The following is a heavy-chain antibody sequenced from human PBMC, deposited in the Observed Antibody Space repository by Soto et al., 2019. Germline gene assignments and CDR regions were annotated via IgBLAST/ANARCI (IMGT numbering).Heavy chain of an antibody. CDR1: GFTFSSYW. J-gene: IGHJ6*02. Sequence: EVQLVESGGDLVQPGGSLRLSCAASGFTFSSYWMHWVRQAPGKGLVWVSRLKSDGSGAIYADSVKGRFTVSRDNAKNTLYLLMSSLRDEDTAVYYCARESVVVADKFYYGMDVWGQGTTVTVSS. CDR2: LKSDGSGA. D-gene: IGHD2-15*01. V-gene: IGHV3-74*01. CDR3: ARESVVVADKFYYGMDV.